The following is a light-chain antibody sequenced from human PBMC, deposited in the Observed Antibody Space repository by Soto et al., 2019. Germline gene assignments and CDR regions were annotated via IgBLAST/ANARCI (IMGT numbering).Light chain of an antibody. CDR1: HSIDKY. CDR2: AAP. Sequence: DIHITHSPSSLSSSVLYIFTITCLSSHSIDKYLNCYQQKPGQRPALLLYAAPNLRTAVPSTFSGSGSGTDFTLPISRLLPADFATYFCQQSYSTPSLTFGGGPKVDIK. V-gene: IGKV1-39*01. J-gene: IGKJ4*01. CDR3: QQSYSTPSLT.